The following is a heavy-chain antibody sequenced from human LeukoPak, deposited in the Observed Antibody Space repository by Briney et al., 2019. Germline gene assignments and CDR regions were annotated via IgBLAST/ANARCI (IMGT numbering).Heavy chain of an antibody. Sequence: EGSLRLSCVASGFTFSNAWMNWVRQAPGKGLEWVGRIKSKVNGGTTDYAAPVKGRFTISRDDSKNTVYLQMDSLNTEDTAVYYCSTGGYFFDFWGQGTLVTVSS. CDR3: STGGYFFDF. CDR2: IKSKVNGGTT. J-gene: IGHJ4*02. D-gene: IGHD3-16*01. CDR1: GFTFSNAW. V-gene: IGHV3-15*01.